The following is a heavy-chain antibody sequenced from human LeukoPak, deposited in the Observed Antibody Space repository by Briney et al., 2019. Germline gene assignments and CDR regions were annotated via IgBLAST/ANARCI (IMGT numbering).Heavy chain of an antibody. CDR3: ARSQNGDYADTDAFDI. V-gene: IGHV1-46*01. D-gene: IGHD4-17*01. J-gene: IGHJ3*02. CDR1: GYTFTRYY. Sequence: ASVKVSCKASGYTFTRYYMHWVRQAPGQGLEWMGIINPIGGSTSYAQKFQGRVTMTRDTSTSTVYMELSSLRSEDTAVYYCARSQNGDYADTDAFDIWGQGTMVTVSS. CDR2: INPIGGST.